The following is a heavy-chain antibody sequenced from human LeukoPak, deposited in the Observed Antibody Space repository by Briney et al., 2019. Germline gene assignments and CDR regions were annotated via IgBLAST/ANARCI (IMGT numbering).Heavy chain of an antibody. CDR3: ARVKWYYFDY. CDR1: GFTFSSYW. CDR2: IKQDGSEK. J-gene: IGHJ4*02. Sequence: GGSLRLSCAAFGFTFSSYWMSWVRQAPGKGLEWVANIKQDGSEKYYVDSVEGRFTISRDNAKNSLYLQMNSLRAEDTAVYYCARVKWYYFDYWGQGTLVTVSS. D-gene: IGHD2-15*01. V-gene: IGHV3-7*01.